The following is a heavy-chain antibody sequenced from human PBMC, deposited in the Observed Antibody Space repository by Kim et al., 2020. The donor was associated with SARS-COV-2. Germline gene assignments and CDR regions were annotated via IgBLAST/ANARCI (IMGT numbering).Heavy chain of an antibody. V-gene: IGHV3-15*01. J-gene: IGHJ4*02. Sequence: DYAAPVKGRFTISRDDSKNTLYLQMNSLKTEDTAVYYCTTDIEAAMIAAWGQGTLVTVSS. D-gene: IGHD2-15*01. CDR3: TTDIEAAMIAA.